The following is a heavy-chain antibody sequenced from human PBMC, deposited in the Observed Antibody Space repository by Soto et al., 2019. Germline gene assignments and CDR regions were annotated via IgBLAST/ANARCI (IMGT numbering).Heavy chain of an antibody. CDR3: ARLLSGYYLFDY. Sequence: SETLSLTCTVSGGSISSYYWSWIRQPPGKGLEWIGYIYYSGSTNYNPSLKSRVTISVDTSKNQFSLKLSSVTAADTAVYYCARLLSGYYLFDYWGQGTLVTVSS. CDR1: GGSISSYY. CDR2: IYYSGST. D-gene: IGHD3-22*01. V-gene: IGHV4-59*08. J-gene: IGHJ4*02.